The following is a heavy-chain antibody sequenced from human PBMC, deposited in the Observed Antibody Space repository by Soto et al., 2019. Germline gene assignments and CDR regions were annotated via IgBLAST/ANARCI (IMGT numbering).Heavy chain of an antibody. CDR2: ISSNGGST. V-gene: IGHV3-23*01. CDR1: GFTFSAYG. Sequence: GGSLRLSCVASGFTFSAYGMTWVRQAPGKGLEWVSGISSNGGSTYYADSVKGRFTMSRDNSKNTLYLQMNSLRAEDTAAYYCVKGYYGSGVWGQGTLVTVSS. D-gene: IGHD3-10*01. J-gene: IGHJ4*02. CDR3: VKGYYGSGV.